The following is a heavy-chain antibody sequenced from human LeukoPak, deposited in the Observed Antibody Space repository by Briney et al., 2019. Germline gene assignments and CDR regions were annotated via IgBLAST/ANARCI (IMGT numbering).Heavy chain of an antibody. D-gene: IGHD3-22*01. Sequence: GGSLRLSCAASGFTFSSYAMSWVRQAPGKGLEGASGISGSGGTTFYADSVKGRFTISRDNSKNTLYLQMNSLRAEDTAVYYCAKRRDSSGYYYFDYWGQGTLVTVSS. V-gene: IGHV3-23*01. CDR3: AKRRDSSGYYYFDY. CDR2: ISGSGGTT. J-gene: IGHJ4*02. CDR1: GFTFSSYA.